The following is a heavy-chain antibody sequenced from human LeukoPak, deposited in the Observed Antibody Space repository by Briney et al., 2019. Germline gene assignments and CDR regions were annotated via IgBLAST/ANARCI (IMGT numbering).Heavy chain of an antibody. J-gene: IGHJ4*02. CDR2: IRSKTHDGTA. Sequence: PGGSLRLSCTASGFVFGDYNMNWVRQAPGKWLEWVGYIRSKTHDGTADYAASVKGRFTISRDDSENIAYLQMISLKSEDTAVYYCTRGQIYPYGPEFDYWGQGALVTVSA. CDR1: GFVFGDYN. V-gene: IGHV3-49*04. CDR3: TRGQIYPYGPEFDY. D-gene: IGHD3-10*01.